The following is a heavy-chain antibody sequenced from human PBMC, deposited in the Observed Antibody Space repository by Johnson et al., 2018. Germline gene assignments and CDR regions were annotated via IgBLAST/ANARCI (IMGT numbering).Heavy chain of an antibody. Sequence: VQLVESGGGLVQPGGSLRLSCAASGFTFSNFWMSWVRQAPGKGLEWVANIRHDDSEKDYVDSVRGRFTISRDNANNSLFLQLNSLRVDDTAVYYCARSPYHYDTSGYLVFDYWGQGTLVTVSS. V-gene: IGHV3-7*01. J-gene: IGHJ4*02. CDR1: GFTFSNFW. CDR2: IRHDDSEK. D-gene: IGHD3-22*01. CDR3: ARSPYHYDTSGYLVFDY.